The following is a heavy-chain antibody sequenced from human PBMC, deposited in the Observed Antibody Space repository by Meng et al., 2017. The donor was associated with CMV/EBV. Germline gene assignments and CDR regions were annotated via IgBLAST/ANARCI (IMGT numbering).Heavy chain of an antibody. Sequence: VPRQRSGPRLVKPSATPSLTWTGAGGSISSYYWSWIRQPAGKGLEWIGRIYTSGSTNYNPSLKSRVTMSVDTSKNQFSLKLSSVTAADTAVYYCARDSSGWYPHFDYWGQGTLVTVSS. CDR2: IYTSGST. V-gene: IGHV4-4*07. J-gene: IGHJ4*02. CDR3: ARDSSGWYPHFDY. D-gene: IGHD6-19*01. CDR1: GGSISSYY.